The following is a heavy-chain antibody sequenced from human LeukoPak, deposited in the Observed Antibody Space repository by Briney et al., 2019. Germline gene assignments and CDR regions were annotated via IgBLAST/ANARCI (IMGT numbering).Heavy chain of an antibody. J-gene: IGHJ4*02. CDR1: GFTFSSYA. CDR2: ISYDGSNK. CDR3: ARDQQEIDY. Sequence: GGSLRLSCAASGFTFSSYATHWVRQAPGKGLEWVAVISYDGSNKYYADSVKGRFTISRDNSKNTLYLQMNSLRAEDTAVYYCARDQQEIDYWGQGTLVTVSS. V-gene: IGHV3-30-3*01.